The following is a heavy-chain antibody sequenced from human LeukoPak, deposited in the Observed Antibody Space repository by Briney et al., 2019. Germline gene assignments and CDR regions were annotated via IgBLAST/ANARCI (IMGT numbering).Heavy chain of an antibody. Sequence: ASVKVSCKVSGYTLTELSMHWVRQAPGKGLEWMGGFDPENGETIYAQKFQGRVTMTRDTSTSTVYMELSSLRSEDTAVYYCARAGITGTPLNWFDPWGQGTLVTVSS. CDR1: GYTLTELS. V-gene: IGHV1-24*01. CDR3: ARAGITGTPLNWFDP. CDR2: FDPENGET. D-gene: IGHD1-7*01. J-gene: IGHJ5*02.